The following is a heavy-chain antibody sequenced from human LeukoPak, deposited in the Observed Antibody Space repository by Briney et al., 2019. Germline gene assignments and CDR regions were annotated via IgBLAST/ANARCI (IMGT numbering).Heavy chain of an antibody. D-gene: IGHD6-13*01. Sequence: KPGGSLRLSCAASGFTFSSYNMNWVRQAPGKGLEWVSSISSSSSYIYYADSVKGRFTISRDNAKNSLYLQMNSLSAEDTAVYYCARNALRDSSSWFGYWGQGTLVTVSS. CDR2: ISSSSSYI. CDR1: GFTFSSYN. CDR3: ARNALRDSSSWFGY. J-gene: IGHJ4*02. V-gene: IGHV3-21*01.